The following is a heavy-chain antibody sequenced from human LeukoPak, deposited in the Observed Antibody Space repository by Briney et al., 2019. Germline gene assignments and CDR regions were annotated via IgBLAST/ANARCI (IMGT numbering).Heavy chain of an antibody. D-gene: IGHD3/OR15-3a*01. CDR2: IGHSSIGYSSDHL. CDR3: AREDFFTPHS. J-gene: IGHJ4*02. Sequence: PGGSLRLSCAASGFTFSAYYMTWIRQAPGKGLEWVSSIGHSSIGYSSDHLKYADPVKGRFTISRDNAKNSLYLQMDSLRAEDTAVYFCAREDFFTPHSWGQGTLVTVSS. CDR1: GFTFSAYY. V-gene: IGHV3-11*05.